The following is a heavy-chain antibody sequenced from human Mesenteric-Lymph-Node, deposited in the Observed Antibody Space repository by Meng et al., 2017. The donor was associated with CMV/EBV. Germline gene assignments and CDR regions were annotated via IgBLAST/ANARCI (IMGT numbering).Heavy chain of an antibody. CDR2: IIPVLDKP. Sequence: SVKVSCKASGGTFNKHVISWVRQGPGQGPEWMGRIIPVLDKPDYAQKFQGRVTITADKSTNTVYMELSSLRSEDTAVYYCARVQAWGTTKGRSKYYFDYWGQGTLVTVSS. CDR1: GGTFNKHV. CDR3: ARVQAWGTTKGRSKYYFDY. V-gene: IGHV1-69*04. D-gene: IGHD2/OR15-2a*01. J-gene: IGHJ4*02.